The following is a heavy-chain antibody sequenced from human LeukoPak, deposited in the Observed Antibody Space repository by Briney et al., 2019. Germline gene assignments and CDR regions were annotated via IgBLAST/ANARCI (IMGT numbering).Heavy chain of an antibody. Sequence: PSETLSLTCTVSGGSISSSIYYWGWIRQPPGKGLEWIGSIYYSGSTYYNPSLKSRVTISVDTSNNQFSLKLSSVTAADTAVYYCARQSGMKATYYFDYWGQGTLVTVSS. D-gene: IGHD6-13*01. CDR3: ARQSGMKATYYFDY. V-gene: IGHV4-39*01. CDR2: IYYSGST. CDR1: GGSISSSIYY. J-gene: IGHJ4*02.